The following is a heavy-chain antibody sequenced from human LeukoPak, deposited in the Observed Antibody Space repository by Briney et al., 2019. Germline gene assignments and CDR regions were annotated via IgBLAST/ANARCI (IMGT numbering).Heavy chain of an antibody. Sequence: GGSLRLSCAASGFTFSDYHMSWIRQAPGKGLEWVSYISSSGGSRYYADSVKGRFTISRDNAKSSLYLQMNSLRAEDTAVYYCARERTTVTRGSFAPWGRGTRVTVSS. CDR2: ISSSGGSR. D-gene: IGHD4-17*01. V-gene: IGHV3-11*04. J-gene: IGHJ2*01. CDR3: ARERTTVTRGSFAP. CDR1: GFTFSDYH.